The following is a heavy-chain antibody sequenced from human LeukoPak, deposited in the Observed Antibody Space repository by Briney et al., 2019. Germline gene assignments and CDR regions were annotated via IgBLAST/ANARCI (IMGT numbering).Heavy chain of an antibody. CDR3: ARSEAYYDSSGYYSGYSYYYYMDV. D-gene: IGHD3-22*01. Sequence: GASVKVSCKASGYTFTSYGISWVRQAPGQGLEWMGWISAYSGNTNYAQKLQGRVTMTTDTSTSTAYMEMRSLRSDDTAVYYCARSEAYYDSSGYYSGYSYYYYMDVWGKGTTVTVSS. V-gene: IGHV1-18*01. J-gene: IGHJ6*03. CDR2: ISAYSGNT. CDR1: GYTFTSYG.